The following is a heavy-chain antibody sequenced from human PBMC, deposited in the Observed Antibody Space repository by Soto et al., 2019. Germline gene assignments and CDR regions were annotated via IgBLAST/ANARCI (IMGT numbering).Heavy chain of an antibody. Sequence: VWSLRLSCAASGFTFSSYGMHWVRQAPGKGLEWVAVIWYDGSNKYYADSVKGRFTISRDNSKNTLYLQMNSLRAEDTAVYYCARSRYGDYVLDYWGQGTLVTVAS. CDR1: GFTFSSYG. J-gene: IGHJ4*02. D-gene: IGHD4-17*01. V-gene: IGHV3-33*01. CDR3: ARSRYGDYVLDY. CDR2: IWYDGSNK.